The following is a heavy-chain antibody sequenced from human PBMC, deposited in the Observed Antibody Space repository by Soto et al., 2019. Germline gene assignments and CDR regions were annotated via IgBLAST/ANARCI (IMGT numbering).Heavy chain of an antibody. D-gene: IGHD6-19*01. J-gene: IGHJ5*02. CDR3: ARDRLKMRSGWYNWFDP. CDR1: GFTFSSYA. CDR2: ISYDGSNK. V-gene: IGHV3-30-3*01. Sequence: QVQLVESGGGVVQPGRSLRLSCAASGFTFSSYAMHWVRQAPGKGLEWVAVISYDGSNKYYADSVKGRFTISRDNSKNTLYLQMNSLGAEDTAVYYCARDRLKMRSGWYNWFDPWGQGTLVTVSS.